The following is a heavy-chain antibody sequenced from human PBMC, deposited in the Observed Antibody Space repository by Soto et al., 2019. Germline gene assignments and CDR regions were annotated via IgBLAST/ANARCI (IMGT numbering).Heavy chain of an antibody. CDR3: ARDGLVSSGWYGIDY. CDR1: GFTFSSYG. J-gene: IGHJ4*02. CDR2: IWYDGSNK. Sequence: GGSLRLSCAASGFTFSSYGMHWVRQAPGKGLEWVAVIWYDGSNKYYPDSVKVRFTISRDNSKNTLYLQMNSLRAEDTAVYYCARDGLVSSGWYGIDYWGQGTLVTVSS. V-gene: IGHV3-33*01. D-gene: IGHD6-19*01.